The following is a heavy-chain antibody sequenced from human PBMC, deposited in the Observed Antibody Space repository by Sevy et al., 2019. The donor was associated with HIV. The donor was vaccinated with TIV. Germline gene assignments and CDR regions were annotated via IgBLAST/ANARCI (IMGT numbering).Heavy chain of an antibody. D-gene: IGHD1-26*01. CDR3: AGENAWGRGYS. J-gene: IGHJ4*02. V-gene: IGHV4-59*08. Sequence: SETLSLTCTVSGGSITSLYWNWSRQPPGKGLEWIANIYYNGHINYNPSLKSRVTLSLDTSRNQFSLGLSSVTAADTAMYYCAGENAWGRGYSWGQGTLVTVSS. CDR2: IYYNGHI. CDR1: GGSITSLY.